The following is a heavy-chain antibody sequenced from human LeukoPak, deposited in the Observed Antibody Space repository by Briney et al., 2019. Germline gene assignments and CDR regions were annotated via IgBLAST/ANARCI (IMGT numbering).Heavy chain of an antibody. D-gene: IGHD5-18*01. CDR3: ARQTAMGRSGDY. CDR1: GYSFTSYW. J-gene: IGHJ4*02. CDR2: IDPSDSET. Sequence: GESLKISCKASGYSFTSYWIGWVRQMPGKGLEWMGIIDPSDSETRYTPSFQGQVTISVDKSLTTADLQWNSLKASDTPVYYCARQTAMGRSGDYWGQGTLVTVSS. V-gene: IGHV5-51*01.